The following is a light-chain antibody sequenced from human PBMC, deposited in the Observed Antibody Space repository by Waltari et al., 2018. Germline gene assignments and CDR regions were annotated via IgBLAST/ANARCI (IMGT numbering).Light chain of an antibody. CDR1: QDISNS. CDR3: NQYYDSPMP. J-gene: IGKJ5*01. V-gene: IGKV1-NL1*01. CDR2: AAS. Sequence: DIQMTQSPSSLSASVGDRVTITCQASQDISNSLAWYQQTPGKAPKFLLYAASRSASVDPYRFSGSGSGTHYTLTISSPQTEDFATYYCNQYYDSPMPLGQGIRLEIK.